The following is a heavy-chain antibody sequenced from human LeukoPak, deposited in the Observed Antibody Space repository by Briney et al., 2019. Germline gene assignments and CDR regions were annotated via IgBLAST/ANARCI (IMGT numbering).Heavy chain of an antibody. V-gene: IGHV1-69*06. D-gene: IGHD2-2*01. J-gene: IGHJ5*02. Sequence: ASAKVSCKASGGTFSSYAISWVRQAPGQGLEWMGGIIPIFGTANYAQKFQGRVTITADKSTSTAYMELSSLRSEDTAVYYCAAVVVPAAMWWFDPWGQGTLVTVSS. CDR2: IIPIFGTA. CDR3: AAVVVPAAMWWFDP. CDR1: GGTFSSYA.